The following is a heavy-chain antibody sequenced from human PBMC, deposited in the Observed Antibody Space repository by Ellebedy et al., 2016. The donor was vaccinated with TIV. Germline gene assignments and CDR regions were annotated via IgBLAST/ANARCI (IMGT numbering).Heavy chain of an antibody. CDR2: IYYSGST. D-gene: IGHD3-10*01. V-gene: IGHV4-39*01. CDR3: ARIPRRGESAELSFDY. J-gene: IGHJ4*02. Sequence: MPSETLSLTCTVSGGSISSSSYYWGWIRQPPGKGLEWIGSIYYSGSTYYNPSLKSRVTLSKDTSRNQFSLTLRSVTAADTAVYYCARIPRRGESAELSFDYWGQGTLVTVSS. CDR1: GGSISSSSYY.